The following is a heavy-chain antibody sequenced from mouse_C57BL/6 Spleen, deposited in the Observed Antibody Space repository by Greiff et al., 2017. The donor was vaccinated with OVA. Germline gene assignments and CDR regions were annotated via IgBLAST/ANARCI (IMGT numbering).Heavy chain of an antibody. CDR3: TREDLLLRSYAMDY. CDR1: GFTFSSYA. Sequence: EVMLVESGEGLVKPGGSLKLSCAASGFTFSSYAMSWVRQTPEKRLEWVAYISSGGDYIYYADTVKGRFTISRDNARNTLYLQMSSLKSEDTAMYYCTREDLLLRSYAMDYWGQGTSVTVSS. D-gene: IGHD1-1*01. V-gene: IGHV5-9-1*02. CDR2: ISSGGDYI. J-gene: IGHJ4*01.